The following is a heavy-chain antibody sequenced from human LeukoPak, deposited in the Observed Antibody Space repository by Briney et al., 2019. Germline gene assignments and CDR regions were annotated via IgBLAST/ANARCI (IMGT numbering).Heavy chain of an antibody. J-gene: IGHJ4*02. CDR3: ARAPSTGHGDYGPFY. Sequence: ASVKLSCKASGYTFTSYGISWVRQAPGQGLEWMGWISAYSGNTNYAQNLQGRVTMTTDTSTSTAYMELRSLRSDDTAVYYCARAPSTGHGDYGPFYWGQGTLVTVSS. CDR1: GYTFTSYG. CDR2: ISAYSGNT. D-gene: IGHD4-17*01. V-gene: IGHV1-18*01.